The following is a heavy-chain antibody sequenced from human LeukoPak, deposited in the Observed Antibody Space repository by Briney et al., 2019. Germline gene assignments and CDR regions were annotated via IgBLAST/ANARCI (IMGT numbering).Heavy chain of an antibody. CDR3: ARVYYGSGSQYYYYGMDV. D-gene: IGHD3-10*01. CDR1: GDTFTSYD. V-gene: IGHV1-8*01. Sequence: GASVKVSCKASGDTFTSYDINWVRHGTGQGLERRGWMNPNSGNTGYAQKFQGRVTMTRAPSISTAYMELSSLRSEDTAVYYCARVYYGSGSQYYYYGMDVWGQGTTVTVSS. CDR2: MNPNSGNT. J-gene: IGHJ6*02.